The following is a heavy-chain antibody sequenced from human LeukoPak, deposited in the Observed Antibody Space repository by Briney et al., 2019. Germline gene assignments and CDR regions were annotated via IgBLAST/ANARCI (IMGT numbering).Heavy chain of an antibody. CDR1: GGSISSYY. Sequence: SETLSLTCTVSGGSISSYYWSWIRQPPGKGLEWIGEINHSGSTNYNPSLKSRVTISVDTSKNQFSLKLSSVTAADTAVYYCARGRRRGGGYYSNQKDDAFDIWGQGTMVTVSS. CDR2: INHSGST. D-gene: IGHD3-22*01. J-gene: IGHJ3*02. CDR3: ARGRRRGGGYYSNQKDDAFDI. V-gene: IGHV4-34*01.